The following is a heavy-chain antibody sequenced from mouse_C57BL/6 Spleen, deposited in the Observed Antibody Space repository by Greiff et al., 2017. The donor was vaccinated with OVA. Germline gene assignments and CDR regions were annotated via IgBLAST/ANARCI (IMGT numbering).Heavy chain of an antibody. CDR2: ISSGSSTI. Sequence: EVQGVESGGGLVKPGGSLKLSCAASGFTFSDYGMHWVRQAPEKGLEWVAYISSGSSTIYYADTVKGRFTISRDNAKNTLFLQMTSLRSEDTAMYYCAKSTGYAMDYWGQGTSVTVSS. J-gene: IGHJ4*01. CDR3: AKSTGYAMDY. D-gene: IGHD4-1*02. V-gene: IGHV5-17*01. CDR1: GFTFSDYG.